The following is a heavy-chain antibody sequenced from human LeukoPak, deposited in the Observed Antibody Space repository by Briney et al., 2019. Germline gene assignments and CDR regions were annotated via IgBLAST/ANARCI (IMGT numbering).Heavy chain of an antibody. Sequence: QAGGSLRLSCAASGFTFSTQSMNWVRQAPGKGLEWVSYISSTSSTIYYADSVKGRFTISRDNAKNSLYLQMDSLRAGDTAVYYCAREDGSQLDYWGRGTLLTVSS. J-gene: IGHJ4*02. CDR2: ISSTSSTI. CDR3: AREDGSQLDY. CDR1: GFTFSTQS. D-gene: IGHD1-26*01. V-gene: IGHV3-48*01.